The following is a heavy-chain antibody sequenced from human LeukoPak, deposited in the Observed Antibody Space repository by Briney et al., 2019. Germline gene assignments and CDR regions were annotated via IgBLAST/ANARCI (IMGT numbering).Heavy chain of an antibody. CDR3: ARERSGYDHYHYCYYMDV. D-gene: IGHD5-12*01. J-gene: IGHJ6*03. CDR1: GYTFTSYD. CDR2: MNPNSGNT. V-gene: IGHV1-8*01. Sequence: ASVKVSCKASGYTFTSYDINWVRQATGQGLEWMGWMNPNSGNTGYAQKFQGRVTMTRNTSMTTVYMELSSLRSEDTAVYYCARERSGYDHYHYCYYMDVWGKGSTVTVSS.